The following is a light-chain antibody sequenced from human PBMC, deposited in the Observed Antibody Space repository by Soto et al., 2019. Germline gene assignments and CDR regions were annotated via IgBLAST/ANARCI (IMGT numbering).Light chain of an antibody. CDR3: TSFTSSSTWV. CDR2: EVS. V-gene: IGLV2-14*03. Sequence: QAVVTQPASVSGSPGQSITISCTGTSSDVGGYNYVSWFQQHPGKAPKLKIYEVSNRPSGVSNRFSGSKSGYTASLTISELQAEDEADYYCTSFTSSSTWVFGGGTKLT. CDR1: SSDVGGYNY. J-gene: IGLJ3*02.